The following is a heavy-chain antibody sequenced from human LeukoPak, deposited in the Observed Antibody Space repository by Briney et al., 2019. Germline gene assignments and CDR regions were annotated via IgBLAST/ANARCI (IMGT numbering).Heavy chain of an antibody. J-gene: IGHJ5*02. CDR2: ISSSRSTI. D-gene: IGHD1-1*01. CDR1: GFTFRNYG. CDR3: TKLGNNWADGDYWADGS. Sequence: GGSLRLSCTTSGFTFRNYGMTWVRQAPGKGLEWVSYISSSRSTIFYADSVKRRFTIPRDDAKNSLDLQMYSLRDEDTAMYYCTKLGNNWADGDYWADGSWGQGTLVTVSS. V-gene: IGHV3-48*02.